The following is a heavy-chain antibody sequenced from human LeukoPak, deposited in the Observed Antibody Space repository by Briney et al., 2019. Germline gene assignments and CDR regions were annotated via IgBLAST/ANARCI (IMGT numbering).Heavy chain of an antibody. CDR2: ISSSSSSI. CDR3: GRGSVGFGELNY. V-gene: IGHV3-48*02. CDR1: GFTFSAYS. J-gene: IGHJ4*02. D-gene: IGHD3-10*01. Sequence: GGSLRLSCAASGFTFSAYSMNWVRQAPGKGLEWVSSISSSSSSIYYADSVKGRFTISRDNAKNSLYLQMNSLRDEDTAVYYCGRGSVGFGELNYWGQGTLVTVSS.